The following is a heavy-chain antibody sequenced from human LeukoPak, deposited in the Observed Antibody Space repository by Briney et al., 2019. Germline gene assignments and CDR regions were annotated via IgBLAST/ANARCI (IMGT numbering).Heavy chain of an antibody. J-gene: IGHJ4*02. D-gene: IGHD6-13*01. V-gene: IGHV4-39*01. CDR2: ICYRGNT. CDR3: ARRVYSSNSGFDY. CDR1: GGSISSSSYY. Sequence: PSETLSLTCTVSGGSISSSSYYWGWIRQPPGKGLEWIGTICYRGNTYYNPSLKSRVTISVDTSKNQFSLKMSSVTAADTAVYYCARRVYSSNSGFDYWGQGTLVTVSS.